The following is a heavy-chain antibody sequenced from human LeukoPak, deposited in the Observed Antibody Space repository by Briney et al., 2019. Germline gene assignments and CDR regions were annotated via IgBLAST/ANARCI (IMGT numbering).Heavy chain of an antibody. V-gene: IGHV1-18*01. Sequence: ASVKVSCKASGYTFTSYGISWVRQAPGQGLEWMGWISAYNGNTNYAQKFQGRVTMTRDTSISTAYMELSRLRSDDTAVYYCARVSGRWLQFNAFDIWGQGTMVTVSS. D-gene: IGHD5-24*01. CDR1: GYTFTSYG. CDR2: ISAYNGNT. CDR3: ARVSGRWLQFNAFDI. J-gene: IGHJ3*02.